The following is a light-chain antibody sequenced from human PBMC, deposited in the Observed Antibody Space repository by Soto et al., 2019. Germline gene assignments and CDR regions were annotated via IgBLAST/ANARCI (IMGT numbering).Light chain of an antibody. Sequence: QSVLTQPRSVSGSPGQSVTISCTGTSSDVGGYNYVSWYQQHPGKAPKLMIYDVSKRPSGVPDRFSGSKSGNTASLTISGLQAEDEADYYCFSYAGSYTYFFGTGTKVTVL. CDR3: FSYAGSYTYF. CDR1: SSDVGGYNY. CDR2: DVS. J-gene: IGLJ1*01. V-gene: IGLV2-11*01.